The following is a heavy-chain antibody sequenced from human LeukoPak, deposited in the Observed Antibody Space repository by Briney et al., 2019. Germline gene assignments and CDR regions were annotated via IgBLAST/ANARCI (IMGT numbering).Heavy chain of an antibody. J-gene: IGHJ3*02. CDR1: GGTFSSYA. CDR3: ARRTGYDILTGYYPDAFDI. D-gene: IGHD3-9*01. V-gene: IGHV1-69*06. Sequence: GASVKVSCKASGGTFSSYAISWVRQAPGQGLEWMGGIIPIFGTANYAQKFQGRVTITADKSTSTAYMELSSLRSEDTAVYYCARRTGYDILTGYYPDAFDIWGQGTMVTVSS. CDR2: IIPIFGTA.